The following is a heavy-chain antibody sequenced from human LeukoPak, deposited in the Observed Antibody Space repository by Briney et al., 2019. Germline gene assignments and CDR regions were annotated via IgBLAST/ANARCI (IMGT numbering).Heavy chain of an antibody. CDR1: GFTVSDNY. J-gene: IGHJ4*02. V-gene: IGHV3-66*02. D-gene: IGHD5-24*01. CDR2: IYSAGAT. Sequence: PGWSLRLSCAASGFTVSDNYMTWVRQAPGKGLEWVSSIYSAGATHYAESVKGRFTISRDNSKNTLYLQMNSLRPEDTAVYYCAKGGDGYSLYDYFDYWGQGTLVTVSS. CDR3: AKGGDGYSLYDYFDY.